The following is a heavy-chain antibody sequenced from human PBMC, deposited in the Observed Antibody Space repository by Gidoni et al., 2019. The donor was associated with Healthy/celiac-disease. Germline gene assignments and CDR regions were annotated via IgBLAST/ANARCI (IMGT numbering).Heavy chain of an antibody. V-gene: IGHV3-30-3*01. D-gene: IGHD3-10*01. Sequence: QVQLVESGGGVVQPGRSLRLSCAASGFPFSSYAMHWVRQAPGKGLEWVAVISYDGSNKYYADSVKGRFTISRDNSKNTLYLQMNSLRAEDTAVYYCARAITPREAADYWGQGTLVTVSS. CDR2: ISYDGSNK. CDR3: ARAITPREAADY. J-gene: IGHJ4*02. CDR1: GFPFSSYA.